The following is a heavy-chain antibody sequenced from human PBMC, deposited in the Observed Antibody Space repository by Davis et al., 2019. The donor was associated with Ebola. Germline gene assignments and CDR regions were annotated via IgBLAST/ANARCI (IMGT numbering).Heavy chain of an antibody. J-gene: IGHJ6*02. CDR2: IYSGGST. CDR3: ARDGLQNGMDV. CDR1: GFTFSSYS. D-gene: IGHD4-11*01. V-gene: IGHV3-53*01. Sequence: GGSLRLSCAASGFTFSSYSMNWVRQAPGKGLEWVSVIYSGGSTYYADSVKGRFTISRDNSKNTLYLQMNSLRAEDTAVYYCARDGLQNGMDVWGQGTTVTVSS.